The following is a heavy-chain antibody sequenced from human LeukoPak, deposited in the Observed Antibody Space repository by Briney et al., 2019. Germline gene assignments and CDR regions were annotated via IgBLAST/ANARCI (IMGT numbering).Heavy chain of an antibody. J-gene: IGHJ4*02. V-gene: IGHV3-30*18. CDR1: GFTFSSYG. CDR3: AKDYFTTE. Sequence: PGGSLGLSCAASGFTFSSYGMHWVRQAPGKGLEWVAVISYDGSNKYYADSVKGRFTISRDNSKNTLYLQMNSLRAEDTAVYYCAKDYFTTEWGQGTLVTVSS. CDR2: ISYDGSNK. D-gene: IGHD2/OR15-2a*01.